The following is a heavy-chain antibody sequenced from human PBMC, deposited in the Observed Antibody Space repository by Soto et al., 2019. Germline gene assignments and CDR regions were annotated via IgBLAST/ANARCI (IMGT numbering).Heavy chain of an antibody. J-gene: IGHJ4*02. Sequence: QVQLQESGPGLVKPSQTLSLTCTVSGGSISSGGYYWSWIRQHPGKGLEWIGYIYYSGSTYYNPSLKSRVTISVDTSKNQFSLKLRSVTAADKSVYYCARDTGDCKNGVCSRDLFDYWGQGTLVTVSS. V-gene: IGHV4-31*03. CDR1: GGSISSGGYY. D-gene: IGHD2-8*01. CDR2: IYYSGST. CDR3: ARDTGDCKNGVCSRDLFDY.